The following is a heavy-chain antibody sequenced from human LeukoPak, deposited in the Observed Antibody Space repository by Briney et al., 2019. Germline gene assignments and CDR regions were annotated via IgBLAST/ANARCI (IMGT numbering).Heavy chain of an antibody. CDR1: GFTFSSYA. CDR2: ENQDGSEI. J-gene: IGHJ4*02. Sequence: GGSRGLSWAASGFTFSSYAMSWFGQAPGKGLEWVANENQDGSEIYYVDSVKGRFIMSRDNTKNSFYLQMSSLRVEDTAVYYCARGRDVDAWGQGTLVTVSS. CDR3: ARGRDVDA. V-gene: IGHV3-7*03. D-gene: IGHD2-21*01.